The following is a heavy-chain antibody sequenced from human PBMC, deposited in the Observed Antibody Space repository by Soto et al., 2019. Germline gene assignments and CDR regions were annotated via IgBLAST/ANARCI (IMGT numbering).Heavy chain of an antibody. CDR1: GYTFTHYG. V-gene: IGHV1-18*01. Sequence: QVRVVQSGGEVKKPGASVKVSCKTSGYTFTHYGVTWVRQAPGQGLEWVGWINIYNANTDVAQRLQGRVTMTTDTSXTTADMELRSLKPDDTAVYFCASAIAGGYGHTTLDYWGQGTLVTVSS. J-gene: IGHJ4*02. D-gene: IGHD5-18*01. CDR2: INIYNANT. CDR3: ASAIAGGYGHTTLDY.